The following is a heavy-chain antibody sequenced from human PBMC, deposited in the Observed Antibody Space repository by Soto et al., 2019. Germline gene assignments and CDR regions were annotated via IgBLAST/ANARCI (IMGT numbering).Heavy chain of an antibody. CDR3: ARQEGHSYGYNY. V-gene: IGHV5-10-1*01. Sequence: GESLKISCKGSGYSFTISWISWVRQMPGKGLEWMGRIDPSDSYTNYSPSFQGHVTISADKSISTAYLQWSSLKASDTAMFYCARQEGHSYGYNYWGQGTLVTVSS. J-gene: IGHJ4*02. CDR1: GYSFTISW. CDR2: IDPSDSYT. D-gene: IGHD5-18*01.